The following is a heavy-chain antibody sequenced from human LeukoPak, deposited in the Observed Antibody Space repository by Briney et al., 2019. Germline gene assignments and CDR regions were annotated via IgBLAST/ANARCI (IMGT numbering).Heavy chain of an antibody. Sequence: ASVKVSCKASGYTFTSYGISWMRQAPGQGLEWMGWISGYNGKTKYAQRLQGRVTMTTDTSTSTAYMELRSLRSDDTAVYYCARDIDPNYGDSYLDYWGQGTLATVSS. V-gene: IGHV1-18*01. CDR1: GYTFTSYG. J-gene: IGHJ4*02. CDR2: ISGYNGKT. D-gene: IGHD4-17*01. CDR3: ARDIDPNYGDSYLDY.